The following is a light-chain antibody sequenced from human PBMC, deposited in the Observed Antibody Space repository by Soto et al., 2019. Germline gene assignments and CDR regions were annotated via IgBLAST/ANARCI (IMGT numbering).Light chain of an antibody. J-gene: IGLJ2*01. V-gene: IGLV2-8*01. CDR1: SSDVGGYNY. CDR2: EVS. Sequence: QSVLTQPPSVSGSPGQSVTISCTGTSSDVGGYNYVSWYQQHPGKAPKLMIYEVSKRPSGVPDRFSGSKSGNTASLTVSGLQAEDEADYYCSSYAGSNTYVVFGGGTKVTVL. CDR3: SSYAGSNTYVV.